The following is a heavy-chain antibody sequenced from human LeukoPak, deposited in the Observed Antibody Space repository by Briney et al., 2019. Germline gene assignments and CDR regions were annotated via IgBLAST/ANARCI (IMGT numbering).Heavy chain of an antibody. CDR1: GFTFSRYW. J-gene: IGHJ4*02. V-gene: IGHV3-7*05. D-gene: IGHD4/OR15-4a*01. CDR2: VRRDGGAK. CDR3: GRVDYPYAELSY. Sequence: GGSLRLSCAGSGFTFSRYWMSWVRQAPGKGLEWVANVRRDGGAKYYADSVKGRFTISRDNAKNSLYLQMNSLRAEDTAVYYCGRVDYPYAELSYWGQGTLVTVSS.